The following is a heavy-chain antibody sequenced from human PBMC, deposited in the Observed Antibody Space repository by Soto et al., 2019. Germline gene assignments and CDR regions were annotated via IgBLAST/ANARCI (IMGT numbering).Heavy chain of an antibody. J-gene: IGHJ5*02. CDR3: ARDLKEYCSDGKCNWFDP. V-gene: IGHV4-59*01. CDR2: ISYSGST. Sequence: SETLSLTCTVSGGSIITYYWSWIRQPPGKGLEWIGYISYSGSTNYNPSLKSRVTVSFDASKNQISLQVRSATAADAAVYYCARDLKEYCSDGKCNWFDPWGQGTLVTVSS. D-gene: IGHD2-15*01. CDR1: GGSIITYY.